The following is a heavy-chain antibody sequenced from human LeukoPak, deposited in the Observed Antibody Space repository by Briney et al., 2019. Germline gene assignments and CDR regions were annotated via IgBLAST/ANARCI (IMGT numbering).Heavy chain of an antibody. CDR1: GGSISSGGYY. CDR2: IYYSGST. D-gene: IGHD6-19*01. Sequence: LSLTCPVSGGSISSGGYYWSWIRQHPGKGLEWIGYIYYSGSTYYNPSLKSRVTISVDTSKNQFSLKLSSVTAADTAVYYCVSGSSGWLYFQHWGQGTLVTVSS. J-gene: IGHJ1*01. CDR3: VSGSSGWLYFQH. V-gene: IGHV4-31*03.